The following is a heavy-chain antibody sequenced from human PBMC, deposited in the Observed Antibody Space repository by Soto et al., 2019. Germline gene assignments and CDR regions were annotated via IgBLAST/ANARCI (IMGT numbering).Heavy chain of an antibody. V-gene: IGHV3-30*03. J-gene: IGHJ4*02. CDR2: IAYDGSGE. Sequence: QVRLVESGGGVVQPGRSLRLSCSASGFAFNRYAMHWVRQAPGKGLEWMAVIAYDGSGEHYSETVKDRFTISRDNSMGPLYLQMNSLRTEDSAVYYCARGWNNPGYFDSGGLGTLVTGSS. D-gene: IGHD1-1*01. CDR1: GFAFNRYA. CDR3: ARGWNNPGYFDS.